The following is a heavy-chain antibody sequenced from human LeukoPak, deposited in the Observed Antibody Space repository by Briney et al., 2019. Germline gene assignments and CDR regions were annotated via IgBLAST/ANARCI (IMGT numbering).Heavy chain of an antibody. CDR2: IFGSGGSA. V-gene: IGHV3-23*01. Sequence: GGSLRLSCAASGVTFSTYAMYWVRQAPGKGLEWVAGIFGSGGSAHYADSAKGRFTISRDNSKNTVYLQINSLRAEDTAVYYCGKTTTGYSSGQKPAWPVDYWGQGTLVTVSS. CDR1: GVTFSTYA. D-gene: IGHD6-19*01. J-gene: IGHJ4*02. CDR3: GKTTTGYSSGQKPAWPVDY.